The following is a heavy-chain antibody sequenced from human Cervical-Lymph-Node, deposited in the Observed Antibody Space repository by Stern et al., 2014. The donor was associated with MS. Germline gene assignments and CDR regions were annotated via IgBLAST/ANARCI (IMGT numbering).Heavy chain of an antibody. CDR3: ARDPITKYYYDSSGYYGNDY. CDR1: GGSISSSNW. D-gene: IGHD3-22*01. Sequence: QVQLQESGPGLVKPSGTLSLTCAVSGGSISSSNWWSWVRQPPGKGLEWIGEIYHSGSTNYNPSLKSRVTISVDKSKNQFSLKLSSVTAADTAVYYCARDPITKYYYDSSGYYGNDYWGQGTLVTVSS. V-gene: IGHV4-4*02. CDR2: IYHSGST. J-gene: IGHJ4*02.